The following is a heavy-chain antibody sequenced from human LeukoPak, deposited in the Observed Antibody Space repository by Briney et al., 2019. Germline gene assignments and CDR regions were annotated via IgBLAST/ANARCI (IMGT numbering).Heavy chain of an antibody. CDR2: IYYSGTT. J-gene: IGHJ4*02. Sequence: SETLSLTCAVYGGSFSGYYWGWIRQPPGKGLEWIGTIYYSGTTYYNPSLKSRVTISVDTSKNQFSLKMTSVTAADTAVYYCARQFFGVVIPVYFDYWGQGTLVTVSS. CDR3: ARQFFGVVIPVYFDY. D-gene: IGHD3-3*01. V-gene: IGHV4-39*01. CDR1: GGSFSGYY.